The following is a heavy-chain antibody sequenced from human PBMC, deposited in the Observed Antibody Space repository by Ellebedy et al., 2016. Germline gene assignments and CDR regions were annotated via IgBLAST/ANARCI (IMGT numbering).Heavy chain of an antibody. V-gene: IGHV3-30*03. D-gene: IGHD2-15*01. CDR1: GFAFNNYA. Sequence: GESLKISCAASGFAFNNYAMHWVRHAPGKGLEWVASITYDGTIIYYADSVRGRFTISRDNSKNTLYQGMKGLRVDDTAVYFCVRDEPDLGGYDNTFDSWGQGTLVTVSS. J-gene: IGHJ4*02. CDR3: VRDEPDLGGYDNTFDS. CDR2: ITYDGTII.